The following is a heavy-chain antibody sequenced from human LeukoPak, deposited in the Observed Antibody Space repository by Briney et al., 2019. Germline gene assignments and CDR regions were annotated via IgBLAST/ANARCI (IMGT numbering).Heavy chain of an antibody. Sequence: GGSLRLSCAASGFTFSSYAMSWVRQAPGKGLEWVSAISGSGGSTNYADSVKGRFTISRDNSKNTLYLQMNSLRAEDTAVYYCAKGVDYDFWSGYRYYFGYWSQGTLVTVSS. V-gene: IGHV3-23*01. CDR1: GFTFSSYA. D-gene: IGHD3-3*01. CDR3: AKGVDYDFWSGYRYYFGY. CDR2: ISGSGGST. J-gene: IGHJ4*02.